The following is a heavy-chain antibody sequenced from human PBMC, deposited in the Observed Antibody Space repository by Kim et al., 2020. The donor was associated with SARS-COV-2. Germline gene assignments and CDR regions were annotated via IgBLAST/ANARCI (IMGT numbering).Heavy chain of an antibody. CDR1: GFTFSSYA. J-gene: IGHJ5*02. V-gene: IGHV3-23*01. D-gene: IGHD4-17*01. CDR3: AKPPNWDGPYGDRQFNWFDP. CDR2: ISGSGGST. Sequence: GGSLRLSCAASGFTFSSYAMSWVRQAPGKGLEWVSAISGSGGSTYYADSVKGRFTISRDNSKNTLYLQMNSLRAEDTAVYYCAKPPNWDGPYGDRQFNWFDPWGQGTLVTVSS.